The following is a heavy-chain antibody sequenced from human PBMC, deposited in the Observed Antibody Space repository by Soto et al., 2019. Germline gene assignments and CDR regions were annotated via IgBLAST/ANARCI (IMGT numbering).Heavy chain of an antibody. V-gene: IGHV3-33*01. CDR1: GFTFSSYG. CDR3: ARAPSGFFDY. J-gene: IGHJ4*02. Sequence: QVQLVESGGGVVQPGRSLRLSCAASGFTFSSYGMHWVRQAPGKGLEWVAVIWYDGSNKYYADSVKGRFTISRDNSKNTLDLEINSLGAEDTAVYYWARAPSGFFDYRGQGTLVTLSS. D-gene: IGHD3-10*01. CDR2: IWYDGSNK.